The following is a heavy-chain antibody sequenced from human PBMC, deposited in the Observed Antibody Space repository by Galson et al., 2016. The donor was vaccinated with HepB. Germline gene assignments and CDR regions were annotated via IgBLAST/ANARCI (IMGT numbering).Heavy chain of an antibody. CDR1: GFIVSNNY. J-gene: IGHJ4*02. Sequence: SLRLSCAASGFIVSNNYMSWVRQVPGKGLEWVSVIYNDGRTYYADSVKGRFTISRDTSKNTLYLQMNSLRAEDTALYYCARDHPLDYWGPGTLVTVSS. CDR2: IYNDGRT. CDR3: ARDHPLDY. V-gene: IGHV3-53*01.